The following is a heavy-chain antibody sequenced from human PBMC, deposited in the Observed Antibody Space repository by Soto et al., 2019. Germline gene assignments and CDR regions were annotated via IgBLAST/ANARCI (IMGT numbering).Heavy chain of an antibody. Sequence: PSETLSLTCTVSGGSISSSSYYWGWIRQPPGKGLEWIGSIYYSGSTYYNPSLKSRVTISIDRSKNQFSLTLSSVSAADTALYYCARDRSNSPDYFDYWGQGTLVTVSS. J-gene: IGHJ4*02. CDR2: IYYSGST. D-gene: IGHD6-6*01. V-gene: IGHV4-39*07. CDR3: ARDRSNSPDYFDY. CDR1: GGSISSSSYY.